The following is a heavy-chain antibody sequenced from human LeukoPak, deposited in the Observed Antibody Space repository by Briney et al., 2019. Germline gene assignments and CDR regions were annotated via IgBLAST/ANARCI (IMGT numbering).Heavy chain of an antibody. D-gene: IGHD2-2*01. V-gene: IGHV1-69*01. J-gene: IGHJ3*02. CDR3: AAGYCSSTSCYRPGAFDI. CDR1: GGTFSSYA. CDR2: IIPIFGTA. Sequence: GSSVKVSCKASGGTFSSYAISWVRQAPGQGLEWVGGIIPIFGTANYAQKFQGRVTITADESTSTAYMELSSLRSEDTAVYYCAAGYCSSTSCYRPGAFDIWGQGTMVTVSS.